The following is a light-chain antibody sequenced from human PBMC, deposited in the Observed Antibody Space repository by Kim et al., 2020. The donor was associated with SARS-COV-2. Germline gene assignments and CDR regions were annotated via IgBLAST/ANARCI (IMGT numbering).Light chain of an antibody. CDR2: QDD. CDR3: QAWDIGTVL. V-gene: IGLV3-1*01. CDR1: KLGDKF. Sequence: SYELTQPPAVSVSPGQTANIPCAGEKLGDKFVCWYQQRPGQSPQLVIHQDDKRPSGVPDRFSGSNSGNTATLTISRTQAMDEADYYCQAWDIGTVLFGGGTKLTVL. J-gene: IGLJ2*01.